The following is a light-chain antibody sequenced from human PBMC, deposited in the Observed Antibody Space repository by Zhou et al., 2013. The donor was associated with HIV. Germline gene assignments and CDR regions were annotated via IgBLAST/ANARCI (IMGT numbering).Light chain of an antibody. CDR3: HQYYNTPWT. J-gene: IGKJ1*01. Sequence: DIQLTQSPSSLSANIGDRVTITCRASQAITNSLAWYQLKPGRPPKFLVYGAALLEAGVPSRFSGRGAGTHFSLTISGLQPEDFATYYCHQYYNTPWTFGQGTKVEIK. CDR2: GAA. CDR1: QAITNS. V-gene: IGKV1-NL1*01.